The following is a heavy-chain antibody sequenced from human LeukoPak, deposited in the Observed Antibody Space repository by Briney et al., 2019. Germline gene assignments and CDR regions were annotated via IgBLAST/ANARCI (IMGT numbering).Heavy chain of an antibody. CDR1: GGSFSGYY. Sequence: SETLSPTCAVYGGSFSGYYWSWIRQPPGKGLEWIGEINHSGSTNYNPSLKSRVTISVDTSKNQFSLKLSSVTAADTAVYYCARGVRYYYGSGSSINDYWGQGTLVTVSS. J-gene: IGHJ4*02. CDR3: ARGVRYYYGSGSSINDY. D-gene: IGHD3-10*01. CDR2: INHSGST. V-gene: IGHV4-34*01.